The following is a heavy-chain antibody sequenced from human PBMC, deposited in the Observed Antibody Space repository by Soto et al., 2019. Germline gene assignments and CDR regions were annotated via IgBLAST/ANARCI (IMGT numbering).Heavy chain of an antibody. J-gene: IGHJ4*02. CDR1: GGSFSGYY. CDR2: INHSGST. D-gene: IGHD5-12*01. CDR3: ARAKGLPNRPFDY. Sequence: SETLSLTCAVYGGSFSGYYWSWIRQPPGEGLEWIGEINHSGSTNYNPSLKSRVTISVDTSKNQFSLKLSSVTAADTAVYYCARAKGLPNRPFDYWGQGTLVTVSS. V-gene: IGHV4-34*01.